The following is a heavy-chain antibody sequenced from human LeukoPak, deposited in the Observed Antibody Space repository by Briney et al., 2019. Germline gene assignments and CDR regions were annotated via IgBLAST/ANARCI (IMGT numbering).Heavy chain of an antibody. Sequence: PGGTLTLSSSASAFTFADYAIHWVRQTPGQGLDWRSVISWTHPPIGVASSVMGRITIYRDNAKNSIHLQINSLSAEDTAFYYCSKDAKPYNSGWNYFDFWGQGTLVTVSS. D-gene: IGHD5-12*01. J-gene: IGHJ4*02. CDR1: AFTFADYA. V-gene: IGHV3-9*01. CDR2: ISWTHPPI. CDR3: SKDAKPYNSGWNYFDF.